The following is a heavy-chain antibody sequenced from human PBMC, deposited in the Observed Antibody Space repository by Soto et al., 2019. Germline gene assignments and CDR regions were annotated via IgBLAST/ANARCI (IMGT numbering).Heavy chain of an antibody. V-gene: IGHV5-51*01. CDR2: INPGNSDT. CDR1: GYSFTSYW. CDR3: ARSDYYGSGSYFGMDV. J-gene: IGHJ6*02. Sequence: PGESLKISCKASGYSFTSYWIAWVRQTPGKGLEWMGIINPGNSDTRYSPSFQGQVTISADWPSGTTYLQWSSLKASDTAMYYCARSDYYGSGSYFGMDVWGQGTTVTVSS. D-gene: IGHD3-10*01.